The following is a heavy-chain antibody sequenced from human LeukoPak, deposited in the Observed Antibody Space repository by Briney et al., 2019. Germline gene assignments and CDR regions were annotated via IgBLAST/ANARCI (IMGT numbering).Heavy chain of an antibody. J-gene: IGHJ4*02. V-gene: IGHV3-53*01. CDR1: GFTVSYNY. Sequence: PGRSLRLSCAASGFTVSYNYMTSVRQAPGRGLEWASTLYSGGSTYYADSVKGRFTISRDSSKNTLYLQMSSLRGEDTAVYYCAKDHYESGGYHENNYDYWGQGTLVTVSS. CDR3: AKDHYESGGYHENNYDY. D-gene: IGHD3-22*01. CDR2: LYSGGST.